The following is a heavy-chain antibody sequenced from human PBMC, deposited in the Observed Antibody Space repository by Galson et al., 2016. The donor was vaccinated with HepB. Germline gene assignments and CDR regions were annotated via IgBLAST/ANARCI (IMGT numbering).Heavy chain of an antibody. CDR1: GFTFSAYY. J-gene: IGHJ6*03. V-gene: IGHV3-11*06. Sequence: SLRLSWAASGFTFSAYYMTWIRQAPGKGLGWVSYINTGSSYTNYADSLKGRFTISRDNAKNSLYLQMNSLSAEDTAIYYCARGHYYMDVWGKGTTVTVSS. CDR3: ARGHYYMDV. CDR2: INTGSSYT.